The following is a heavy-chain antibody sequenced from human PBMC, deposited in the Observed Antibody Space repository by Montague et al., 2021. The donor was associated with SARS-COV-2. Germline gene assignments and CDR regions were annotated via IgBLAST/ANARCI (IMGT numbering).Heavy chain of an antibody. Sequence: SLRLSCAASGFTFSSYSMNWVRQAPGKGLEWVSSISISSSYIYYADSVKGRFTIPRDNAKNSLHLQMNSLRAEDTAVYYCARDGYGSGSYASGLDVWGQGTTVTVSS. CDR1: GFTFSSYS. J-gene: IGHJ6*02. V-gene: IGHV3-21*01. CDR3: ARDGYGSGSYASGLDV. D-gene: IGHD3-10*01. CDR2: ISISSSYI.